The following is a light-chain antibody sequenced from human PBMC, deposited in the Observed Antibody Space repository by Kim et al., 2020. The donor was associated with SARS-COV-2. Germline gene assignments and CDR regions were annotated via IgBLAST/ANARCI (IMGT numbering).Light chain of an antibody. V-gene: IGKV1-16*02. J-gene: IGKJ2*01. Sequence: SASVGDRVTITCRASQGINNYLAWFQKKPGKAPKSLIYGASTLHSGVPSKFSGSGFGTDFTLIISDLQPEDFATYYCQQYNGYPYTFGQGTKLEI. CDR3: QQYNGYPYT. CDR1: QGINNY. CDR2: GAS.